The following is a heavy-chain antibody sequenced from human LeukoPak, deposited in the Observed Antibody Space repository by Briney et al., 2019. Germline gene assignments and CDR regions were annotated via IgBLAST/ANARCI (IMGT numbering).Heavy chain of an antibody. V-gene: IGHV1-46*01. J-gene: IGHJ4*02. CDR3: ARDSQVAARGYYFDY. Sequence: GASVKVSCKASGYTFTSYYMHWVRQPPGHGLEWMGIINPSGGSTSYAQKFQGRVTMTRDTSTSTVYMELSSLRSEDTAVYYCARDSQVAARGYYFDYWGQGTLVTVSS. D-gene: IGHD2-15*01. CDR1: GYTFTSYY. CDR2: INPSGGST.